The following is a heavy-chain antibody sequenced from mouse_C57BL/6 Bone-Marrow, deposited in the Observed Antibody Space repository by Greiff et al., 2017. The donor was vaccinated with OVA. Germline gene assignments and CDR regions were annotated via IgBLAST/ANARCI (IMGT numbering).Heavy chain of an antibody. Sequence: VQLQQSGPGLVQPSQSLSITCTVSGFSLTSYGVHWVRQSPGKGLEWLGVIWSGGSTDYNAAFITRLSISKDNSKSQVFFKMNRLQADDTAIYYCARNYYGSSNYAMDYWGQGTSVTVSS. CDR2: IWSGGST. V-gene: IGHV2-2*01. CDR1: GFSLTSYG. D-gene: IGHD1-1*01. J-gene: IGHJ4*01. CDR3: ARNYYGSSNYAMDY.